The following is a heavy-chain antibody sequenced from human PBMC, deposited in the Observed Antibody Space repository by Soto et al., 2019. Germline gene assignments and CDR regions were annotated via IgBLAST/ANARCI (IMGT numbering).Heavy chain of an antibody. J-gene: IGHJ4*02. D-gene: IGHD2-8*01. Sequence: QVHLVQSGAEVKKAGASVKISCTSSGYTFTSNYLHWVRQAPGQGLEWMGMINPTGGSTYYAQRFQGRVTMTMDTSTSTVYMELSDLRSEDTAVYYCARGFCTTDTCFVGDFWGQGTLVTVSS. CDR3: ARGFCTTDTCFVGDF. CDR1: GYTFTSNY. V-gene: IGHV1-46*01. CDR2: INPTGGST.